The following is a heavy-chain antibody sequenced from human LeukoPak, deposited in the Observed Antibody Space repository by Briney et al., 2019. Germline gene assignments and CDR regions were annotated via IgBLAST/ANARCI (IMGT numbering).Heavy chain of an antibody. D-gene: IGHD3-10*01. J-gene: IGHJ4*02. V-gene: IGHV3-74*01. CDR3: ANSYSPPHF. CDR1: GFTFSNSW. CDR2: INTDGSTT. Sequence: GGSLRLSCAASGFTFSNSWMHWARQAPGKRLVWVSRINTDGSTTNYADSVKGRFTISRDNARNTVYLQMNSLRAEDSAVYYCANSYSPPHFWGQGTLVTVSS.